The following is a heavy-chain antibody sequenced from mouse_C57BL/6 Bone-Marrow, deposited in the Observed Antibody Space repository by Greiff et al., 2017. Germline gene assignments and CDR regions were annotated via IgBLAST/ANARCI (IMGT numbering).Heavy chain of an antibody. D-gene: IGHD2-4*01. J-gene: IGHJ4*01. V-gene: IGHV1-82*01. CDR1: GYAFSSSW. CDR3: ARMGYDYSLYAMDY. Sequence: QVQLKESGPELVKPGASVKISCKASGYAFSSSWMNWVKQRPGKGLEWIGRIYPGDGDTNYNGKFKGKATLTADKSSSTAYMQLSSLTSEDSAVYCCARMGYDYSLYAMDYWGQGTSVTVSS. CDR2: IYPGDGDT.